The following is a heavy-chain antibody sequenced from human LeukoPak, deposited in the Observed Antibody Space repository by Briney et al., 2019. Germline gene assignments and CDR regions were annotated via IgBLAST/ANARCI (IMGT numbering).Heavy chain of an antibody. J-gene: IGHJ4*02. Sequence: SETLSLTCTVSGGSISSGDYYWSWIRQPPGKGLEWIGYIYYSGSTYYNPSLKSRVTISVDTSKNQFSLKLSSVTAADTAVYYCARDVYSSSWYDYWGQGTLVTVSS. D-gene: IGHD6-13*01. V-gene: IGHV4-30-4*08. CDR3: ARDVYSSSWYDY. CDR2: IYYSGST. CDR1: GGSISSGDYY.